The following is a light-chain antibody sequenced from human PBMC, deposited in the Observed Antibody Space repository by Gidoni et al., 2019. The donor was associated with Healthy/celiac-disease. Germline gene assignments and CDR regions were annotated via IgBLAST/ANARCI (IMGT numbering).Light chain of an antibody. Sequence: DIQMTQSPSSLSASVGDRVTITCRASQSISSYLNWYQQKPVKAPKLLIYAAPSLQSGVPSRFSGSGSGTDFTLTISSLQPEDFATYYCQQSYSTPPFTFGPGTKVDIK. V-gene: IGKV1-39*01. CDR2: AAP. CDR1: QSISSY. CDR3: QQSYSTPPFT. J-gene: IGKJ3*01.